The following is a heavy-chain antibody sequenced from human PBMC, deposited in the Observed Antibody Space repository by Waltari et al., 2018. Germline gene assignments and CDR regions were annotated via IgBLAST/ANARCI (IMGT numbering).Heavy chain of an antibody. V-gene: IGHV1-2*02. Sequence: QVQLVQSGAEVKQPGASVTVSCKASGYSFADYFLHWVRQAPGQGLEWMGWINPDNGGTNYSQMFQGRLVLTRDTSINTAYMQLTSLTSDDTAVYYCARRTSSADAPWGQGTRVTVSS. CDR1: GYSFADYF. CDR3: ARRTSSADAP. CDR2: INPDNGGT. J-gene: IGHJ5*02.